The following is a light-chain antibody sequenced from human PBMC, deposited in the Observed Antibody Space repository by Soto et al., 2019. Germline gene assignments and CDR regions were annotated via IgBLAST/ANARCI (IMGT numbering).Light chain of an antibody. CDR1: QSLAHSDGNTY. CDR2: KVS. Sequence: DVVMTQSPLSLPVTLGQPASISCRSSQSLAHSDGNTYLNWFQQRPGQSARRLIYKVSKRDSGVPDRFGGGGSGTVFKMKSSRVEAEDVGIYCCMKGTHRPYTFGQGTKLEIK. V-gene: IGKV2-30*02. J-gene: IGKJ2*01. CDR3: MKGTHRPYT.